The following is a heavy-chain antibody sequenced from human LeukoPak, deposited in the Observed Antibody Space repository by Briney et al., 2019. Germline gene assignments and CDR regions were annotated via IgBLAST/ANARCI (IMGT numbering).Heavy chain of an antibody. J-gene: IGHJ6*02. Sequence: GGSLRLSCAASGFTFSDYYMSWIRQAPGKGLEWVSYISSSGSTIYYADSVKGRFTISRDNAKNSLYLQMNSLRAEDTAVYYCARDGRSLWFGELCCGMDVWGQGTTVTVSS. V-gene: IGHV3-11*01. CDR2: ISSSGSTI. CDR1: GFTFSDYY. D-gene: IGHD3-10*01. CDR3: ARDGRSLWFGELCCGMDV.